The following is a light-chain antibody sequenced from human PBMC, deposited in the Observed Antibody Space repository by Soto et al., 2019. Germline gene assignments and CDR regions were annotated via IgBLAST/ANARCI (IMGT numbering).Light chain of an antibody. Sequence: SLDLTQPPSVSVAPEKTARLTCGGDNIGSKRVHWYRQKPGQAPVLVIYYDSDRPSGIPERFSGSNSGNTATLTINRVEAGDEADYYCQVWDITTDHYVFGTGTKLTV. J-gene: IGLJ1*01. V-gene: IGLV3-21*04. CDR2: YDS. CDR3: QVWDITTDHYV. CDR1: NIGSKR.